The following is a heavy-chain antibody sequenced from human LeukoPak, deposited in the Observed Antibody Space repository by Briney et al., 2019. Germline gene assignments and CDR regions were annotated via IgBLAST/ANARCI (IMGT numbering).Heavy chain of an antibody. CDR1: GFTVSSNY. Sequence: GGSLRLSCAASGFTVSSNYMSWVRQAPGKGLEWVSVIYSGGSTYYADSAKGRFTISRDNSKNTLYLQMNSLRAEDTAVYYCAREGRDLYDSSGTFDYWGQGTLVTVSS. CDR2: IYSGGST. D-gene: IGHD3-22*01. V-gene: IGHV3-66*01. CDR3: AREGRDLYDSSGTFDY. J-gene: IGHJ4*02.